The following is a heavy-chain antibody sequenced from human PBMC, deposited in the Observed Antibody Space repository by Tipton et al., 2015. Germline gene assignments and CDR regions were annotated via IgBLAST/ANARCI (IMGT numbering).Heavy chain of an antibody. CDR1: GDSISSSNW. Sequence: PGLVKPSGTLSLTCSVSGDSISSSNWWSWVRQPPGKGLEWIGEIHHGGSTNYNPSLKSRVTMSVDTSKNQFSLHLSSVTAADTAVYYCARGSFREPFDIWGQGTMVTASS. D-gene: IGHD3-16*01. V-gene: IGHV4-4*02. CDR3: ARGSFREPFDI. J-gene: IGHJ3*02. CDR2: IHHGGST.